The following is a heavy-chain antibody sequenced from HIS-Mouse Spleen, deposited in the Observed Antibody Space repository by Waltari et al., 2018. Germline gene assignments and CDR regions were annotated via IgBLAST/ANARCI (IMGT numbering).Heavy chain of an antibody. CDR3: AREIPYSSSWYDWYFDL. V-gene: IGHV4-39*07. Sequence: QLQLQESGPGLVKPSETLSLTCPVPGASTTRSSYHWCWIRQPPGKGLEWIGSIYYSGSTYYNPSLKSRVTISVDTSKNQFSLKLSSVTAADTAVYYCAREIPYSSSWYDWYFDLWGRGTLVTVSS. CDR1: GASTTRSSYH. CDR2: IYYSGST. D-gene: IGHD6-13*01. J-gene: IGHJ2*01.